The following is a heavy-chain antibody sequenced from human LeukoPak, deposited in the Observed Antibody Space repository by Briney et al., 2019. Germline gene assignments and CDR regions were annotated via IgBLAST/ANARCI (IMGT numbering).Heavy chain of an antibody. J-gene: IGHJ4*02. D-gene: IGHD2-2*01. V-gene: IGHV3-23*01. CDR1: GFTFSSYA. CDR2: ISGSGGST. Sequence: GGSLRLSCAASGFTFSSYAMSWVRQAPGKGLEWVSAISGSGGSTYYADSVKGRFTISRDNSKNTLYLQMNSLRAEDTAVYYCAKFRALGWRYCSSTSCYFDYWGQGTLVTVSS. CDR3: AKFRALGWRYCSSTSCYFDY.